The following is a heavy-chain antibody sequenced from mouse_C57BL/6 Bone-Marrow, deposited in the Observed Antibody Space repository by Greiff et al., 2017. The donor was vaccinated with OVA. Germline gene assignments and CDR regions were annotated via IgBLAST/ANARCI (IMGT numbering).Heavy chain of an antibody. V-gene: IGHV1-54*01. Sequence: QVQLQQSGAELVRPGTSVKVSCKASGYAFTNYLIEWVKQRPGQGLEWIGVINPGSGGTNYNEKFKGKATLTADKSSSTAYMQLSSLTSEDSAVYFCAREEIGITTVGGFAYWGQGTLVTVSA. CDR1: GYAFTNYL. D-gene: IGHD1-1*01. J-gene: IGHJ3*01. CDR3: AREEIGITTVGGFAY. CDR2: INPGSGGT.